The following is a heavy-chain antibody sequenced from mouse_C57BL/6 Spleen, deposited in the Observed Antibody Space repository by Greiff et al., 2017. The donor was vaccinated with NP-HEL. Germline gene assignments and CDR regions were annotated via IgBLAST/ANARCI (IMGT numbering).Heavy chain of an antibody. J-gene: IGHJ3*01. CDR2: IWGVGST. Sequence: VQLQQSGPGLVAPSQSLSITCTVSGFSLTSYGVDWVRQSPGKGLEWLGVIWGVGSTNYYSALKSRLSISKDNSNSQAFLKMHSLQTDDTEMYYCAGSYGSSYRFAYGGQGNLDTVAA. V-gene: IGHV2-6*01. CDR3: AGSYGSSYRFAY. D-gene: IGHD1-1*01. CDR1: GFSLTSYG.